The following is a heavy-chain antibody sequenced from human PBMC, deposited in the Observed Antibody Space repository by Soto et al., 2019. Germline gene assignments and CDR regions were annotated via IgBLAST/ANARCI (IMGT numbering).Heavy chain of an antibody. CDR2: VYHSGSA. CDR3: ARGREGGMVRTYTSQFDN. D-gene: IGHD3-10*01. V-gene: IGHV4-30-4*01. J-gene: IGHJ4*02. Sequence: PSETLSLTCTVSGGSISSGIFYWTWIRQPPGKGLEWIGYVYHSGSAYYNPSLKGRVTISVDTSKNQFSLKLTSVTAADTAVYYCARGREGGMVRTYTSQFDNWGQGTLVTVSS. CDR1: GGSISSGIFY.